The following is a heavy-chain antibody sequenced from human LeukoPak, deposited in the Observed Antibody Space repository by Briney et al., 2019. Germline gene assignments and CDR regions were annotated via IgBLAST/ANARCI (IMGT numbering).Heavy chain of an antibody. CDR2: ISYSGST. CDR3: ARSGSYAAAGDY. CDR1: GGSIRSYY. J-gene: IGHJ4*02. Sequence: PSETLSLTCTVSGGSIRSYYWSWIRQPPGEGLEWIGWISYSGSTNYNPSLESRVTISVDTSKNHFSLNLSSVTAADTAVYYCARSGSYAAAGDYWGQGTLVTVSS. D-gene: IGHD2-15*01. V-gene: IGHV4-59*08.